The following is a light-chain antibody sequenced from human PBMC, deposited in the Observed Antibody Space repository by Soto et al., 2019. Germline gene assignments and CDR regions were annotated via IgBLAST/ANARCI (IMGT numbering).Light chain of an antibody. V-gene: IGKV3-20*01. CDR2: GAS. Sequence: EIVLSQAPGTLSLSPGERATLSCRASQSVSSSYLGWYQQKPGQAPSLLIYGASSRATGIPDRFSGSGSGTDFTLTISRLEPEDFAVYYCQQYGRSLLTFGGGTKVEIK. J-gene: IGKJ4*01. CDR1: QSVSSSY. CDR3: QQYGRSLLT.